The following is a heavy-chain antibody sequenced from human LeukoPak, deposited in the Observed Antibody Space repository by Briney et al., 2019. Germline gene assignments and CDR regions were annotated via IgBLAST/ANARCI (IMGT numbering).Heavy chain of an antibody. CDR1: GGSFSGYY. D-gene: IGHD6-13*01. V-gene: IGHV4-34*01. Sequence: SETLSLTCAVYGGSFSGYYWSWIRQPPGKGLEWIGEINHSGSTNYNPSLKSRVTISVDTSKNQFSLKLSSVTAADTAVYYCARGRGSGSWYRCYFDYWGQGTLVTVSS. CDR3: ARGRGSGSWYRCYFDY. J-gene: IGHJ4*02. CDR2: INHSGST.